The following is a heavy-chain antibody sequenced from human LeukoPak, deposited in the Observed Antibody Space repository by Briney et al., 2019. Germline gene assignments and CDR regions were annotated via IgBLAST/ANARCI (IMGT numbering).Heavy chain of an antibody. J-gene: IGHJ6*03. CDR1: GYTFTSYG. D-gene: IGHD1-1*01. CDR2: ISAYNGNT. CDR3: ARGETGTPSYYYYMDV. V-gene: IGHV1-18*01. Sequence: ASVKVSCKASGYTFTSYGISWVRQAPGQGLEWMGWISAYNGNTNYAQKLQGRVTITRNTSISTAYMELSSLRSEDTAVYYCARGETGTPSYYYYMDVWGKGTTVTVSS.